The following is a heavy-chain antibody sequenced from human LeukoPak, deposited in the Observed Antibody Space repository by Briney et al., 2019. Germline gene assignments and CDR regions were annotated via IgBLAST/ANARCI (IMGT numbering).Heavy chain of an antibody. Sequence: GASVKVSCKASVGTFSSYAISWVRQAPGQGLEWMGGIIPIFGTANYAQKFQGRVTITADESTSTAYMELSSLRSEDTAVYYCAREAAGYYYDSSGYSDAFDIWGQGTMVTVSS. D-gene: IGHD3-22*01. J-gene: IGHJ3*02. V-gene: IGHV1-69*13. CDR3: AREAAGYYYDSSGYSDAFDI. CDR1: VGTFSSYA. CDR2: IIPIFGTA.